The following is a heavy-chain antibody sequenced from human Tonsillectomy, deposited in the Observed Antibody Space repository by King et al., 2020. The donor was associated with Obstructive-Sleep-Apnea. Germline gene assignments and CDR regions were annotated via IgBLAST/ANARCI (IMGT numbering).Heavy chain of an antibody. V-gene: IGHV4-34*01. CDR2: INHSGST. CDR3: ARGFYSGVSDY. J-gene: IGHJ4*02. D-gene: IGHD2-21*01. Sequence: VQLQQWGAGLLKPSETLSLTCAVYGGSFSAYYWSWIRQPPGKGLEWIGEINHSGSTTYNPSLKSRVTISVDTSKNQFSLKLSSVTAADTAVYYCARGFYSGVSDYWGQGTLVTVSS. CDR1: GGSFSAYY.